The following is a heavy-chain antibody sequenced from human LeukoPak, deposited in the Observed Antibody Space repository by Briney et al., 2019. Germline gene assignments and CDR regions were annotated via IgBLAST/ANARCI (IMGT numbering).Heavy chain of an antibody. D-gene: IGHD3-16*01. V-gene: IGHV3-21*01. Sequence: PGGSLRLSCAASGFTFSSYSMNWVRQAPGKGLEWVSSISSSSSYIYYADSVKGRFTISRDNAKNSLYLQMNSLRAEDTAVYYCARDGGYDYVWGSPRGAFDIWGQGTMLTVSS. CDR1: GFTFSSYS. J-gene: IGHJ3*02. CDR2: ISSSSSYI. CDR3: ARDGGYDYVWGSPRGAFDI.